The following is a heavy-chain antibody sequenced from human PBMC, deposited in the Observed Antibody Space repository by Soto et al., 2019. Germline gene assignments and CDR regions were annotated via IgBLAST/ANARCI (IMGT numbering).Heavy chain of an antibody. V-gene: IGHV4-39*02. CDR1: GGSISSSSYY. CDR3: ARLIVGATLSFDY. CDR2: IYYSGST. J-gene: IGHJ4*02. D-gene: IGHD1-26*01. Sequence: QLQLQESGPGLVKPSETLSLTCTVSGGSISSSSYYWGWIRQPPGKGLEWIGSIYYSGSTYYNPPIRSPVPISVDTSKNHFSLKLSSVTAADTAVYYCARLIVGATLSFDYWGQGTLVTVSS.